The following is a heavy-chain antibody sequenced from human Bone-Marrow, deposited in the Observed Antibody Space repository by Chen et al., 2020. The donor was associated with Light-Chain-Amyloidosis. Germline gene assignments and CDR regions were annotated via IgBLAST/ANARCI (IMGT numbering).Heavy chain of an antibody. D-gene: IGHD5-12*01. CDR2: IYPDDSDA. CDR1: GYTFPNYW. CDR3: ARRRDGYNCDY. J-gene: IGHJ4*02. Sequence: EVQQQKSGPAGKKPGESLKVPCQGPGYTFPNYWIGWVRQMPGKGLEWMGVIYPDDSDARYSPSFEGQVTISADKSITTAYLQWRSLKASDTAMYYCARRRDGYNCDYWGQGTLVTVSS. V-gene: IGHV5-51*01.